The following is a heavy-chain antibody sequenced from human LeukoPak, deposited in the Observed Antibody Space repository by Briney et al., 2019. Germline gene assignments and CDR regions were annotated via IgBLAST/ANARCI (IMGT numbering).Heavy chain of an antibody. CDR3: ARDSYRGEIPSGSHDY. V-gene: IGHV1-18*01. Sequence: ASVKVSCKASGYTFTSYGISWVRQAPGQGLEWMGWICAYNGDTNYAQKLQGRVTMTTDTSTSTAYMELRSLRSDDTAVYYCARDSYRGEIPSGSHDYWGQGTLVTVSS. D-gene: IGHD1-26*01. J-gene: IGHJ4*02. CDR2: ICAYNGDT. CDR1: GYTFTSYG.